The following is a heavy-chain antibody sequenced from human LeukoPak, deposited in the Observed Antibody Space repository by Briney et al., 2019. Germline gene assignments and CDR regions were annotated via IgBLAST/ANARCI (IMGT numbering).Heavy chain of an antibody. CDR3: ARGLLGTAMVLFDY. Sequence: ASVKVSCKASGYTFTSYDINWVRQATGQGLEWMGWMNPNSGNTGYAQEFQGRVTMTRNTFISAAYVELSSLRSEDTAVYYCARGLLGTAMVLFDYWGQGTLVTVSS. CDR2: MNPNSGNT. D-gene: IGHD5-18*01. V-gene: IGHV1-8*01. J-gene: IGHJ4*02. CDR1: GYTFTSYD.